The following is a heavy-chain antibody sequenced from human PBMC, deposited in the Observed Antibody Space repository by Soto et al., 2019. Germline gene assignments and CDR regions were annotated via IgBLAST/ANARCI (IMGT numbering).Heavy chain of an antibody. CDR3: ARRYEWYYFDY. CDR1: GYTFTSYD. J-gene: IGHJ4*02. Sequence: ASVKVSCEASGYTFTSYDSSWVRQAPGQGLEWMGWISAYNGNTNYAQKLQGRVTMTTDTSTSTAYMELRSLRSDDTAVYYCARRYEWYYFDYWGQGTLVTVSS. CDR2: ISAYNGNT. D-gene: IGHD3-3*01. V-gene: IGHV1-18*01.